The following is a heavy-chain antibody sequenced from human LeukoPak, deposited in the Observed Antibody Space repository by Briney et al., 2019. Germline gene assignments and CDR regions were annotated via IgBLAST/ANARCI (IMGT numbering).Heavy chain of an antibody. V-gene: IGHV1-46*01. J-gene: IGHJ3*01. CDR3: ARVRDGYNDAYDV. CDR1: GYTFTNYY. D-gene: IGHD5-24*01. CDR2: IKPGGDST. Sequence: ASMKVSCKASGYTFTNYYIHWVRQAPGQGLEWMGVIKPGGDSTSSARIFQGRVYMTSDTSTSTVYMELSGLRSDDTAVYYCARVRDGYNDAYDVWGQGTMVTVPS.